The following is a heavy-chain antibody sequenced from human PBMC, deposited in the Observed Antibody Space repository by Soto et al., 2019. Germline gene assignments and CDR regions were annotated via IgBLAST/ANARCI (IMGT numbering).Heavy chain of an antibody. CDR2: ISAYNGNT. D-gene: IGHD3-9*01. CDR3: ARSEPRYYDILTGYYFAGAGGEADY. J-gene: IGHJ4*02. CDR1: GYTFTSYG. Sequence: QVQLVQSGAEVKKPGASVKVSCKASGYTFTSYGISWVRQAPGQGLEWMGWISAYNGNTNYAQKLQGRVTMTTDTATSTAYMELRSLRSDDTAVYYCARSEPRYYDILTGYYFAGAGGEADYWGQGTLVTVSS. V-gene: IGHV1-18*01.